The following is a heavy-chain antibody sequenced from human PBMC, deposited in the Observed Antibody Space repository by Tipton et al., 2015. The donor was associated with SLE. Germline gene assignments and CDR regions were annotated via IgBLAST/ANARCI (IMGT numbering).Heavy chain of an antibody. CDR1: GFTFSFYW. V-gene: IGHV3-11*04. Sequence: SLRLSCAASGFTFSFYWMTWVRQPPGKGLEWVSYISSSGNTIYYADSVKGRFTICRDNAKNSLYLQMNSLRAEDTAVYYCARDTSASGSSKEAPFDPWGQGTLVTVSS. J-gene: IGHJ5*02. CDR3: ARDTSASGSSKEAPFDP. D-gene: IGHD1-26*01. CDR2: ISSSGNTI.